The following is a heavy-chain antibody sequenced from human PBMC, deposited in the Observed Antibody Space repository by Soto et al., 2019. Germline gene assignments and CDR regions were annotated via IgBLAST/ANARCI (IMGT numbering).Heavy chain of an antibody. CDR3: AKDGTFPGIAVAGRNEYYFDY. CDR2: ISYDGSNK. V-gene: IGHV3-30*18. CDR1: GFTFSSYG. J-gene: IGHJ4*02. D-gene: IGHD6-19*01. Sequence: PGGSLRLSCAASGFTFSSYGMHWVRQAPGKGLEWVAVISYDGSNKYYADSVKGRFTISRDNSKNTLYLQMNSLRAEDTAVYYCAKDGTFPGIAVAGRNEYYFDYWGQGTLVTVSS.